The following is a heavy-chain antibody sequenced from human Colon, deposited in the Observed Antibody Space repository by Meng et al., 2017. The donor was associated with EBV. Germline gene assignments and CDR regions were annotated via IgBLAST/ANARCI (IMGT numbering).Heavy chain of an antibody. CDR1: GGSMSSGDYF. D-gene: IGHD5-24*01. V-gene: IGHV4-39*07. CDR2: VSDSGTP. CDR3: ATQESRDGPNPY. Sequence: QVQVQESGPGLVKPSQTPSLTCTVSGGSMSSGDYFWNWVRQSPGKGLEWIGTVSDSGTPNYNPSLKSRVTISMGKSNNQLSLKLNSVTAADTAVYYCATQESRDGPNPYWGQGTLFNVSS. J-gene: IGHJ4*02.